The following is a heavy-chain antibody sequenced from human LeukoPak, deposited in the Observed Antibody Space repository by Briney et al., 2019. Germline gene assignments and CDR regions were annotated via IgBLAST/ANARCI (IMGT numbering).Heavy chain of an antibody. D-gene: IGHD3-10*01. CDR1: GYTFTGYY. V-gene: IGHV1-46*01. Sequence: ASVKVSCKASGYTFTGYYMHWVRQAPGQGLEWMGIINPSGGSTSYAQKFQGRVTMTRDMSTSTVYMELSSLRSEDTAVYYCARGPSGYYYMDVWGKGTTVTVSS. J-gene: IGHJ6*03. CDR3: ARGPSGYYYMDV. CDR2: INPSGGST.